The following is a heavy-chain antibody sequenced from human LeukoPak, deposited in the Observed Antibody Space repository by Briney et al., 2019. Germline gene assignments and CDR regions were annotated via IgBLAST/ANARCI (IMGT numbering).Heavy chain of an antibody. Sequence: SETLSLTCTVSGGSISSGGYYWSWLRQHPGKGLEWIGYIYYSGSAYYNPSLKSRVTISVDTSENQFSLKLSSVTAADTAVYYCARVNYGSATKEDYWGQGTLVTVSS. D-gene: IGHD3-10*01. J-gene: IGHJ4*02. V-gene: IGHV4-31*03. CDR2: IYYSGSA. CDR3: ARVNYGSATKEDY. CDR1: GGSISSGGYY.